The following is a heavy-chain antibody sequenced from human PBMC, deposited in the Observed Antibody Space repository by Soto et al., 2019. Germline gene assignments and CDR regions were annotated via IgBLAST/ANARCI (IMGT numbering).Heavy chain of an antibody. D-gene: IGHD3-22*01. CDR3: AWSPMTYYYDSSGSAPLFY. J-gene: IGHJ4*02. Sequence: GGSLRLSCAASGFTFSSYAMHWVRQAPGKGLEWVAVISYDGSNKYYADSVKGRFTISRDNSKNTLYLQMNSLRAEDTAVYYCAWSPMTYYYDSSGSAPLFYWGQGTLVTVSS. CDR2: ISYDGSNK. CDR1: GFTFSSYA. V-gene: IGHV3-30-3*01.